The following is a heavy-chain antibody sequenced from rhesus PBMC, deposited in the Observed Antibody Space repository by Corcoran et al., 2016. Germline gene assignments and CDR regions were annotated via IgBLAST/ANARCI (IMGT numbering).Heavy chain of an antibody. CDR1: GGSISDTYY. J-gene: IGHJ4*01. CDR3: ATGSWSTYYFDY. D-gene: IGHD6-13*01. Sequence: QVQLQESGPGLVKPSETLSLTCAVSGGSISDTYYWNWIRQPPGKGLEWIGTIYGSSGSTYYNPSLKSRVTISKDTSKNQFSLKLSSVTAADTAVYYCATGSWSTYYFDYWGQGVLVTVSS. V-gene: IGHV4S9*01. CDR2: IYGSSGST.